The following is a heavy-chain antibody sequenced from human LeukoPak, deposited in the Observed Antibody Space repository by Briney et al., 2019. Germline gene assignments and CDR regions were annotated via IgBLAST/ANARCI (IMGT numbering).Heavy chain of an antibody. V-gene: IGHV3-7*03. CDR2: INQDGTDK. D-gene: IGHD2-8*02. Sequence: GGSLRLSCAASGYRFSPYWMSWIRQAPGKGLEWVANINQDGTDKYYVDSVKGRFTFSRDNAQNSLYLQMSSLRVEDTAVYYCVTYSTGLYKGLEFWGQGTQVTVSS. CDR1: GYRFSPYW. CDR3: VTYSTGLYKGLEF. J-gene: IGHJ4*02.